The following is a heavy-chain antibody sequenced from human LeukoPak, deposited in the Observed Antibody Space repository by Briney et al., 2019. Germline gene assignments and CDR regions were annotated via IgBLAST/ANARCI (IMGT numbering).Heavy chain of an antibody. CDR1: GFIFNNYS. Sequence: PGGSLRLSCEASGFIFNNYSMNWVRQAPGKGLEWVSYISSFSGTINYADSVKGRFTISRDNAKNSLYLQMNSLRAEDTAVYYCARDQGGVGYWGQGTLVTVSS. D-gene: IGHD3-16*01. V-gene: IGHV3-48*01. J-gene: IGHJ4*02. CDR2: ISSFSGTI. CDR3: ARDQGGVGY.